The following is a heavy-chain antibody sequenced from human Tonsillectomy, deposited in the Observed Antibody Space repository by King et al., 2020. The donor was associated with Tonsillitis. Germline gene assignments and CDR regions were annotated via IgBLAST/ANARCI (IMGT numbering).Heavy chain of an antibody. CDR3: ARDLNHYDFWSGYSAGAFDI. D-gene: IGHD3-3*01. V-gene: IGHV4-59*01. CDR1: VGSISSYY. J-gene: IGHJ3*02. CDR2: IYYMGST. Sequence: QLQESGPGLVKPSETLSLTCTVSVGSISSYYWSWIRQPPGKGLEWIVCIYYMGSTHYHPSPQCRFTISVDTSKNQFSLKLSSVTAADTAVDYCARDLNHYDFWSGYSAGAFDIWGQGTMVTVSS.